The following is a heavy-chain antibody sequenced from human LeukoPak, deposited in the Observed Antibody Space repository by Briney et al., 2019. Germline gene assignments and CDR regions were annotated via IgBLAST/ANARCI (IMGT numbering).Heavy chain of an antibody. CDR2: IYYSGST. CDR1: GGSGGSISSSNY. Sequence: SETLSLTCAVSGGSGGSISSSNYWGWIRQPPGKGLEWIGSIYYSGSTYYNPSLKSRVTISVDTSKNQFSLKLSSVTAADTAVYYCARHVVGSTSYIYYYYYYMDVWGKGTTVTVSS. V-gene: IGHV4-39*01. D-gene: IGHD2-2*01. CDR3: ARHVVGSTSYIYYYYYYMDV. J-gene: IGHJ6*03.